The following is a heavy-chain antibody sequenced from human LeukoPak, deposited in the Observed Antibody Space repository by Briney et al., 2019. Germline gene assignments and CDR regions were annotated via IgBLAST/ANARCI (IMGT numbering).Heavy chain of an antibody. CDR1: GGSFSGYY. Sequence: SETLSLTCAVYGGSFSGYYWSWIRQPPGKGLEWIGEINHSGSTNYNPSLKSRVTISVDTSKNQFSLKLSSVTAADTAVYYCARGVERINFVYWGQGTLVSVSS. V-gene: IGHV4-34*01. CDR3: ARGVERINFVY. CDR2: INHSGST. J-gene: IGHJ4*02. D-gene: IGHD5-24*01.